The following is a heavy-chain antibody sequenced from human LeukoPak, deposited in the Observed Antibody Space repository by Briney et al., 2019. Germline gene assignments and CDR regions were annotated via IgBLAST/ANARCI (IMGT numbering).Heavy chain of an antibody. V-gene: IGHV1-2*02. CDR1: GYTFTVYY. J-gene: IGHJ4*02. D-gene: IGHD6-19*01. CDR2: IITNSGGT. Sequence: ASLRVSSMASGYTFTVYYMHWVRQAPGQGRERMGWIITNSGGTNYGQKFQGRVTMTRDTSICTAYMELSRLRSDVTAVYYCARVVAGSGWYSGYWGQGTLVTVSS. CDR3: ARVVAGSGWYSGY.